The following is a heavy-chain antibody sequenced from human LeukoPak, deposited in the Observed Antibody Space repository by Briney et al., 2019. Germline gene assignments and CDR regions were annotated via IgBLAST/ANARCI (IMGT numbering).Heavy chain of an antibody. CDR1: GFTFSSYW. Sequence: GGSLRLSCAASGFTFSSYWMSWVRQAPGKGLEWVSSISSSSSYIYYADSVKGRFTISRDNAKNSLYLQMNSLRAEDTAVYYCARGGGSGSYDYWGQGTLVTVSS. CDR3: ARGGGSGSYDY. CDR2: ISSSSSYI. V-gene: IGHV3-21*01. J-gene: IGHJ4*02. D-gene: IGHD3-10*01.